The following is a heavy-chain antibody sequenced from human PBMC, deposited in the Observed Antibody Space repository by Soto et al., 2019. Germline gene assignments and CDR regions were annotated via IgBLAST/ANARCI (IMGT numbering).Heavy chain of an antibody. J-gene: IGHJ6*02. CDR1: GYTFTSYG. V-gene: IGHV1-69*13. Sequence: SVKVSCKASGYTFTSYGISWVRQAPGQGLEWMGGIIPIFGTANYAQKFQGRVTITADESTSTAYMELSSLRSEDTAVYYCARCFQMATIPPVARLGDYYYYYGMDVWGQGTTVTVSS. CDR2: IIPIFGTA. CDR3: ARCFQMATIPPVARLGDYYYYYGMDV. D-gene: IGHD3-16*01.